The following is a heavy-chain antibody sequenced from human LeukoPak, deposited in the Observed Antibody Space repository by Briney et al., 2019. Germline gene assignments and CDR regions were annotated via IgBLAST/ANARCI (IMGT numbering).Heavy chain of an antibody. V-gene: IGHV4-39*01. CDR1: NGSISSSSYY. Sequence: PSETLSLTCTVSNGSISSSSYYWGWVRQPPGKGLEWIGTIYYSGRTYYNPSLESRLTISVDTSKNQLSLNLSSVTAADTAVYYCASLGKLGYYFDYWGQGTLVTVSS. CDR3: ASLGKLGYYFDY. D-gene: IGHD3-16*01. J-gene: IGHJ4*02. CDR2: IYYSGRT.